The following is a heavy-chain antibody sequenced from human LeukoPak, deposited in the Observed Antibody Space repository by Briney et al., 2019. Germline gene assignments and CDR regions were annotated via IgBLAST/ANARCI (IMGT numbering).Heavy chain of an antibody. J-gene: IGHJ6*02. CDR3: ARADWRGGGNYYYGMDV. V-gene: IGHV1-2*02. CDR1: GYTFTGYY. Sequence: ASVKVSCKASGYTFTGYYMHWVRQAPGQGLEWMGWINPNSGGTNYAQKFQGRVTMTRDTSISTAYMELSRLRSDDTAVYYCARADWRGGGNYYYGMDVWGQGTTVTVSS. D-gene: IGHD3/OR15-3a*01. CDR2: INPNSGGT.